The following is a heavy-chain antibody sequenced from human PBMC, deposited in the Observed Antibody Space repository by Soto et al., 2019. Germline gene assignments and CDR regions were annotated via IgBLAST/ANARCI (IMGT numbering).Heavy chain of an antibody. Sequence: PGESLKISCAASGFTFSSYAMSWVRQAPGKGLEWVAFISFDGNNKKFADPVKGRFTISRDDAKNTVFLQMNNLTLHDTAVYFCAKERLRSGTSLDSWGQGTRATVSP. CDR2: ISFDGNNK. CDR1: GFTFSSYA. D-gene: IGHD1-26*01. J-gene: IGHJ4*02. V-gene: IGHV3-30*18. CDR3: AKERLRSGTSLDS.